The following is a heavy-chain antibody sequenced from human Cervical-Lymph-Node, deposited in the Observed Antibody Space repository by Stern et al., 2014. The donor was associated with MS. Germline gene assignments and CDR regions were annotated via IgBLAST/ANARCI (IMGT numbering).Heavy chain of an antibody. D-gene: IGHD3-22*01. J-gene: IGHJ4*02. V-gene: IGHV1-8*01. CDR3: ARLYDSSDYYSLGY. Sequence: VQLVESGAEVKKPGASVKVSCEASGYTFTSTDINCVRQATGQGLEWMGWMNPNSGNTGYAQKFQGRVTMTRNTSISTAYLELSSLRSEDTAVYYCARLYDSSDYYSLGYWGQGTLVTVSS. CDR1: GYTFTSTD. CDR2: MNPNSGNT.